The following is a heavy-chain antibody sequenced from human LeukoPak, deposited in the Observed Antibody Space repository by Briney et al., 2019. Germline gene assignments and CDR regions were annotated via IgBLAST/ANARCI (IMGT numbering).Heavy chain of an antibody. Sequence: SETLSLTCTVSGVSIGSNYWTWIRQPPGKGLEYIGYIYYTGATNYNPSLKSRVTISVDTSKNKFSLRLSSVTAADTAVYFCAKYGNSGWVTDYWGQGTLVTVSS. D-gene: IGHD6-19*01. CDR3: AKYGNSGWVTDY. V-gene: IGHV4-59*08. CDR1: GVSIGSNY. CDR2: IYYTGAT. J-gene: IGHJ4*02.